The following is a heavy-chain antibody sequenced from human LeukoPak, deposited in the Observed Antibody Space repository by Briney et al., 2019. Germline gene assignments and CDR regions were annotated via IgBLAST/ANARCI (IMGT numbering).Heavy chain of an antibody. Sequence: GASVTASCKASGYTFTSYGISWVRQAPGPGLEWMGWISAYNGNTNYAQKRQGRVTMTTDTSTSTAYMELRSLRSDDTAVYDCARDLHLTYYYDSSGYGNAFDIWGQGTMVTVSS. CDR1: GYTFTSYG. CDR2: ISAYNGNT. V-gene: IGHV1-18*01. D-gene: IGHD3-22*01. J-gene: IGHJ3*02. CDR3: ARDLHLTYYYDSSGYGNAFDI.